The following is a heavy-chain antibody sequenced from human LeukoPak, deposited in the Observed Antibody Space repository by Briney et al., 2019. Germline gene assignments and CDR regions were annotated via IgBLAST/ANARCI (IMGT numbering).Heavy chain of an antibody. D-gene: IGHD3-16*02. CDR1: GGSFSGYY. Sequence: SETLSLTCAVYGGSFSGYYWSWIRQPPGKGPEWIGEINHSGSTNYNPSLKSRVTISVDTSKNQFSLKLSSVTAADTAVYYCASPHYDYVWGSYRYLGDYWGQGTLVTVSS. J-gene: IGHJ4*02. CDR3: ASPHYDYVWGSYRYLGDY. CDR2: INHSGST. V-gene: IGHV4-34*01.